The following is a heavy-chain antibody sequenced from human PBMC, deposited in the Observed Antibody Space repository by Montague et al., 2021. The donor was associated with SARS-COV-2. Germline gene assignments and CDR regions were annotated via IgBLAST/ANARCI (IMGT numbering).Heavy chain of an antibody. D-gene: IGHD3/OR15-3a*01. CDR3: ARHLLRDWLFNSDVQYYFDY. J-gene: IGHJ4*02. Sequence: SETLSLTCTVSGGSISSSSYYWGWIRQPPGKGLEWIGSIYYSGSTYYNPSLKSRVTISVDTSKNQFSLKLSSVTAADTAVYYCARHLLRDWLFNSDVQYYFDYWGQGTLVTVSS. CDR1: GGSISSSSYY. CDR2: IYYSGST. V-gene: IGHV4-39*01.